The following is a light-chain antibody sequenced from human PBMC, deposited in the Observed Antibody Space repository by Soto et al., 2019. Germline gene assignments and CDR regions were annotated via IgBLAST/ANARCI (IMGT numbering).Light chain of an antibody. J-gene: IGKJ5*01. CDR3: QQLNIYPIT. Sequence: TQLTQSQSSLSASVGDRVAITCRASQGINSYSAWYQQKPGKAPKLLIYAASTLQSGVPSRFSGSGSGTDFTLTISSLQPEDFATYYCQQLNIYPITFGQGTRLEI. CDR2: AAS. CDR1: QGINSY. V-gene: IGKV1-9*01.